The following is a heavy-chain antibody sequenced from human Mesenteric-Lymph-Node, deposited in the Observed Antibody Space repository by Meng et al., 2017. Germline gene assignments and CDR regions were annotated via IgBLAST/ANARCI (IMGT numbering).Heavy chain of an antibody. V-gene: IGHV3-30*01. CDR3: ARDSGGVDY. CDR2: ISYDGSNK. CDR1: GFTFSSYA. Sequence: GESLKISCAASGFTFSSYAMHWVRQAPGKGLEWVAVISYDGSNKYYADSVKGRFTISRDNSKNTLYLQMNSLRAEDTAVYYCARDSGGVDYWGQGTLVTVSS. D-gene: IGHD1-26*01. J-gene: IGHJ4*02.